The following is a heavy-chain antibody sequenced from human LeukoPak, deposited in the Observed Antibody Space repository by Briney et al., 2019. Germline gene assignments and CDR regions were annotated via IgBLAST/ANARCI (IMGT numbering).Heavy chain of an antibody. J-gene: IGHJ4*02. CDR3: ARDAETSGSYADY. Sequence: GGSLRLSCAASGFTFSSYSMNWVRQAPGKGLEWVSSISSSSSYIYYADSVKGRFTISRDNAKNSLYLQMNSLRAGDTAVYYCARDAETSGSYADYWGQGTLVTVSS. D-gene: IGHD3-10*01. V-gene: IGHV3-21*01. CDR1: GFTFSSYS. CDR2: ISSSSSYI.